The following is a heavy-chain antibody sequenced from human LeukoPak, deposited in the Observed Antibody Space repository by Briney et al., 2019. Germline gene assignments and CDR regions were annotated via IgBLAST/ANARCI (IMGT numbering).Heavy chain of an antibody. V-gene: IGHV3-30*01. D-gene: IGHD3-10*01. CDR1: GFIFSNYA. Sequence: GGSPRLSCAASGFIFSNYAMHWVRQAPGKGIEWVALISSDGSKTYHADSVKGRFSISRDNSKNTLYLQLNSLRAEDTSVYYCARESTYLYYSGSSGPHYFDYWGQGTLVTVSS. CDR3: ARESTYLYYSGSSGPHYFDY. J-gene: IGHJ4*02. CDR2: ISSDGSKT.